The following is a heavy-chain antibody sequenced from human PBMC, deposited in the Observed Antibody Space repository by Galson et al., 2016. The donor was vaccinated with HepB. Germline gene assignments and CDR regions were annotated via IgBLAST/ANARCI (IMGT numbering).Heavy chain of an antibody. J-gene: IGHJ4*02. CDR2: ISGSATAI. Sequence: SLRLSCAASGFTFNSYNMNWVRQAPGKGLEWVSYISGSATAIYYADSVKGRFTVSRDNAKNSLYLQMHSLRDEDTAVYYCARGYGGNSLDFWGQGTLVTVSS. CDR1: GFTFNSYN. CDR3: ARGYGGNSLDF. V-gene: IGHV3-48*02. D-gene: IGHD4-23*01.